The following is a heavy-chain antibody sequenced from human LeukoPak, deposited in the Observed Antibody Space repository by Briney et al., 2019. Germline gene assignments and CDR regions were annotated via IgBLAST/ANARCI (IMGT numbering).Heavy chain of an antibody. Sequence: GGSLRLSCAASGFTFSSYWMHWVRQAPGKGLVRVSHITSDGSSTNYADPVKGRFTISRDNAKNTLYLQINSLRAEDTAVYYCARDRGGSYDFWGLGTLVTVSS. CDR1: GFTFSSYW. J-gene: IGHJ4*02. CDR3: ARDRGGSYDF. CDR2: ITSDGSST. V-gene: IGHV3-74*01. D-gene: IGHD1-26*01.